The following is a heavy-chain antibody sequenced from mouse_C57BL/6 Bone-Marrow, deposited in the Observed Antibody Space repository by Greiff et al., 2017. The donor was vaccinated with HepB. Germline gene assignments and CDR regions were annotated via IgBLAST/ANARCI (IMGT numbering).Heavy chain of an antibody. J-gene: IGHJ4*01. CDR1: GFTFSSYG. CDR2: ISSGGSYT. Sequence: EVMLVESGGDLVKPGGSLKLSCAASGFTFSSYGMSWVRQTPDKRLEWVATISSGGSYTYYPDSVKGRFIISRDNAKNTLYLQMSSLKSEDTAMYYCARFELGRAMDYWGQGTSVTVSS. D-gene: IGHD4-1*01. V-gene: IGHV5-6*01. CDR3: ARFELGRAMDY.